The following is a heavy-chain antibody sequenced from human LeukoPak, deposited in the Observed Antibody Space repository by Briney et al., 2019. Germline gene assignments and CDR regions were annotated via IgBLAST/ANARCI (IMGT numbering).Heavy chain of an antibody. CDR2: INPSGGST. CDR1: GYTFTSYY. Sequence: GASVTVSCKASGYTFTSYYMHWVRQAPGQGLEWMGIINPSGGSTSYAQKFQGRVTMTRDMSTSTVYMELSSLRSEDTAVYYCARDLPVRRTRQRVATDAFDIWGQGTMVTVSS. D-gene: IGHD5-12*01. V-gene: IGHV1-46*01. CDR3: ARDLPVRRTRQRVATDAFDI. J-gene: IGHJ3*02.